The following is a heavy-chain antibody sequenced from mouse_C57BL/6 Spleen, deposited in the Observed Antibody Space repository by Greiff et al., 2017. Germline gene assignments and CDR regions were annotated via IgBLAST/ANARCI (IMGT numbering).Heavy chain of an antibody. CDR1: GYAFSSSW. CDR3: ARWYYGSSYEFAY. Sequence: QVQLQQSGPELVKPGASVKISCKASGYAFSSSWMNWVKQRPGKGLEWIGRIYPGDGDTNYNGKFKGKATLTADKSSSTAYMQLSSLTSEDSAVYFCARWYYGSSYEFAYWGQGTLVTVSA. V-gene: IGHV1-82*01. J-gene: IGHJ3*01. D-gene: IGHD1-1*01. CDR2: IYPGDGDT.